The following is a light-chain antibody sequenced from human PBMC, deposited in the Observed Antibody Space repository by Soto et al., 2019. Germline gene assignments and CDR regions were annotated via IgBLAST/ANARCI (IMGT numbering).Light chain of an antibody. CDR1: SSDVGGYNY. Sequence: QSALTQPPSASGSPGQSVTISCTGTSSDVGGYNYVSWYQQHPGKAPKLMIYEVTKRPSGVPDRFSGSKSGNTASLTVSGLQAEDEADYYCSSYEGSSSLEFGGGTKLTVL. CDR3: SSYEGSSSLE. V-gene: IGLV2-8*01. J-gene: IGLJ2*01. CDR2: EVT.